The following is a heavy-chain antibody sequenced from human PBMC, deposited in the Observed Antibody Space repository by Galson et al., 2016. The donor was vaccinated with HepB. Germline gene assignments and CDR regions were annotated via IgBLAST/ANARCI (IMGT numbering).Heavy chain of an antibody. CDR2: IRGDGIVS. J-gene: IGHJ4*02. CDR3: SREMTGSYFD. CDR1: GFTFNAHW. D-gene: IGHD3-10*01. Sequence: SLRLSCAASGFTFNAHWMNWVRQAPGKGLEWVANIRGDGIVSYYAESVRGRFTISRENAKNSLYLQMNGLRVDGTAVYYCSREMTGSYFDWGQGTLVTVPS. V-gene: IGHV3-7*01.